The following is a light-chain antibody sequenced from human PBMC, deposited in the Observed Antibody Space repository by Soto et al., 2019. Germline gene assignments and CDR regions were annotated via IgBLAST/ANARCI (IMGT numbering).Light chain of an antibody. CDR3: QQYGSSPFS. CDR1: QSLSNKY. Sequence: EIVLTQSPGTLSLSPGERATLSCRASQSLSNKYLAWYQLKPGQAPRLLLYDASRRATGIPDRFSGSASGTDFTLTISRLEPEDFAVYYCQQYGSSPFSFGPGTKVDIK. V-gene: IGKV3-20*01. CDR2: DAS. J-gene: IGKJ3*01.